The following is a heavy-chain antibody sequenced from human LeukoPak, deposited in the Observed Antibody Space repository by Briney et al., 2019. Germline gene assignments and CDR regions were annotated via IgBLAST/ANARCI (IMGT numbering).Heavy chain of an antibody. V-gene: IGHV4-4*07. CDR3: AREGEFIA. CDR1: GGSISSYY. J-gene: IGHJ4*02. Sequence: SEALSLTCTVSGGSISSYYWSRIRQPAGKGLEWIGRIYTSGSTNYNPSLKSRVTISVDKSKNQFSLKLSSVTAADTAVYYCAREGEFIAWGQGTLVTVSS. D-gene: IGHD3-16*01. CDR2: IYTSGST.